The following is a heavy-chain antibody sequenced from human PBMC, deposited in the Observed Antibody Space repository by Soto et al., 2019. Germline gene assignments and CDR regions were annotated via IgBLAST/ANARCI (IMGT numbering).Heavy chain of an antibody. V-gene: IGHV3-23*01. J-gene: IGHJ4*02. CDR1: GFSFRTYA. CDR3: ASSVRGPTFYFDS. D-gene: IGHD3-10*02. CDR2: ISDTGDDT. Sequence: EVQLLESGGGLVQPGGSLRLSCAASGFSFRTYAMSWVRQAPGQGLEWVSVISDTGDDTYYADSVKGRFTISRDSSRNTLYRRSNSLRDEDTAVYYCASSVRGPTFYFDSWGQGTLVTVAS.